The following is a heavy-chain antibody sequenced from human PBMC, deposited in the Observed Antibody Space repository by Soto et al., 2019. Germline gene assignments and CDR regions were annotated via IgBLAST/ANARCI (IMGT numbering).Heavy chain of an antibody. D-gene: IGHD1-26*01. J-gene: IGHJ4*02. CDR2: ISYDGSNN. CDR1: GFTFSSYA. CDR3: ARDFGSLGATIDY. V-gene: IGHV3-30-3*01. Sequence: GGSLRPPCAASGFTFSSYAMHWVRQAPGKGLEWVAVISYDGSNNYYADSVKGRFTISRDNSKNTLYLQMNSLRAEDTAVYYCARDFGSLGATIDYWGQGTLVTVSS.